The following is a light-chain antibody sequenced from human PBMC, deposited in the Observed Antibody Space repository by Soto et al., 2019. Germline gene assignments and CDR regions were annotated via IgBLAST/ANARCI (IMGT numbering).Light chain of an antibody. CDR3: QQYDNRPPFT. J-gene: IGKJ3*01. V-gene: IGKV1-33*01. CDR2: DAS. CDR1: QDISNY. Sequence: DIQMTQSPSSLSASVGDRVTITCQASQDISNYLNWYQQRPGKAPKLLIYDASNLETGVPARFSGSGSGTDFTFTISSLQPEDIATYYCQQYDNRPPFTFGPGNKVNVK.